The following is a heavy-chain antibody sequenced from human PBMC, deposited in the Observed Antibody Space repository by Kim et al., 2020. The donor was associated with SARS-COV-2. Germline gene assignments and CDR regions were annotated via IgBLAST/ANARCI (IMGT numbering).Heavy chain of an antibody. J-gene: IGHJ4*02. Sequence: YSPSFQGQVTISADKSISTAYLQWSILKASDTAMYYCARQKDTAMVYFDYWGQGTLVTVSS. V-gene: IGHV5-51*01. CDR3: ARQKDTAMVYFDY. D-gene: IGHD5-18*01.